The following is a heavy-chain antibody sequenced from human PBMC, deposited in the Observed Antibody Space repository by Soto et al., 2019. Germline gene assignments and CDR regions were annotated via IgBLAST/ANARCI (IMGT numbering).Heavy chain of an antibody. J-gene: IGHJ3*02. V-gene: IGHV1-46*01. CDR1: GYTFTSYY. CDR2: INPSGGST. D-gene: IGHD3-22*01. Sequence: ASVKVSCKASGYTFTSYYMHWVRQAPGQGLEWMGIINPSGGSTSYAQKFQGRVTMTRDTSTSTVYMELSSLRSEDTAVYYCARGGYYYDSSGPGVGAFYIWGQGTMVTVS. CDR3: ARGGYYYDSSGPGVGAFYI.